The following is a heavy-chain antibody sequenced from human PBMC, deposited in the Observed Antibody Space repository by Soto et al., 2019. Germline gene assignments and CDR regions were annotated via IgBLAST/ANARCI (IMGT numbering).Heavy chain of an antibody. J-gene: IGHJ4*02. CDR2: IYYSGST. CDR1: GGSISSYY. CDR3: ARHHDS. V-gene: IGHV4-59*08. Sequence: QVQLQESGPGLVKPSETLFLTCTVSGGSISSYYWSWIRQPPGKGLEWIGYIYYSGSTNYNPSLKSRVTISVDTSKNQFSLKLSSVTAADTAVYYCARHHDSWGQGTLLTASS.